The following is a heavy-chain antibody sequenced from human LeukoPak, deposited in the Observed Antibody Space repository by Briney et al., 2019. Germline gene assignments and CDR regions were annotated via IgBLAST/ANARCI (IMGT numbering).Heavy chain of an antibody. CDR3: ARRPDSGSYYVDY. J-gene: IGHJ4*02. Sequence: GGSLRLSCAASGFTFSNYAMHWVRQAPGKGLEDVSAISSNWVSTNYANFVKGRFTISRDNSKNTLFLQMGSLRAEDMAVYFCARRPDSGSYYVDYWGQGTLVTVSS. CDR1: GFTFSNYA. D-gene: IGHD1-26*01. V-gene: IGHV3-64*01. CDR2: ISSNWVST.